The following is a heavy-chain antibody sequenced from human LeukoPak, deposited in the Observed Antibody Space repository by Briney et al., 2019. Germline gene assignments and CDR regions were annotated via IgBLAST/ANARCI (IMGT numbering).Heavy chain of an antibody. J-gene: IGHJ4*02. D-gene: IGHD4-17*01. CDR3: AKRTSDYGDYVSYDY. CDR2: ISDDGRSK. CDR1: GFSFISYG. Sequence: GGSLRLSCAASGFSFISYGMHWVRQAPGKGLEWVGVISDDGRSKDYADSVKGRFTISRDNSKDTLYLQMNSLRDEDTAVYYCAKRTSDYGDYVSYDYWGQGTLVTVSS. V-gene: IGHV3-30*18.